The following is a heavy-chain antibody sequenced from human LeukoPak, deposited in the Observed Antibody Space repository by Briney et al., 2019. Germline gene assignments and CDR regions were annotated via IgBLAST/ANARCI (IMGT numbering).Heavy chain of an antibody. V-gene: IGHV4-31*03. CDR3: ARGALLAYCSGGSCYEEFHYYYGMDV. CDR2: IYYSGST. D-gene: IGHD2-15*01. J-gene: IGHJ6*02. CDR1: GGSISSGGYY. Sequence: SQTLSLTCTVSGGSISSGGYYWSWIRQHPGKGLEWIGYIYYSGSTYYNPSLKSRVTISVDTSKNQFSLKLSSVTAADTAVYYCARGALLAYCSGGSCYEEFHYYYGMDVWGQGTTVTVSS.